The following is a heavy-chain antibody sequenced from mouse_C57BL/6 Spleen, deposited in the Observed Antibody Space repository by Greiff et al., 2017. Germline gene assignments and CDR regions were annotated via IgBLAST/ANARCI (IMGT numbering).Heavy chain of an antibody. J-gene: IGHJ3*01. CDR3: ARRADYDVGMAY. CDR2: IYPRSGNT. V-gene: IGHV1-81*01. Sequence: QVQLQQPGAELARPGASVKLSCKASGYTFTSYGISWVKQRTGQGLEWIGEIYPRSGNTYYNEKFKGKATLTADKSSSPAYMEVRSLTSEDSAVYCVARRADYDVGMAYWGQGTLVTVSA. D-gene: IGHD2-4*01. CDR1: GYTFTSYG.